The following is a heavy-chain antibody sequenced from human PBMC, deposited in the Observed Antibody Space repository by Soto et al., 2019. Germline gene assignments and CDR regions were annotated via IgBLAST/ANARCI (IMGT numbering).Heavy chain of an antibody. Sequence: SETLSLTCAVYGGSFSGYYWSWIRQPPGKGLEWIGEINHSGSTNYNPSLKSRVTISVDTSKNQFSLKLSSVTAADTAVYYCARLLSLGRYLDWYRGVYFDYCGKGTQVTVSS. V-gene: IGHV4-34*01. CDR1: GGSFSGYY. J-gene: IGHJ4*02. CDR3: ARLLSLGRYLDWYRGVYFDY. D-gene: IGHD3-9*01. CDR2: INHSGST.